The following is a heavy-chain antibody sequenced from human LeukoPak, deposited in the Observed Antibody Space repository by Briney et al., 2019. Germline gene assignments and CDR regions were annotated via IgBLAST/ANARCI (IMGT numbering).Heavy chain of an antibody. CDR1: GGSISSGSYY. J-gene: IGHJ5*02. CDR2: IYTSGST. D-gene: IGHD6-13*01. Sequence: SQTLSLTCTVSGGSISSGSYYWSWIRQPAGKGLEWIGRIYTSGSTNYNPSPKSRVTISVDTSKNQFSLKLSSVTAADTAVYYCARGGSLGIAAWGQGTLVTVSS. CDR3: ARGGSLGIAA. V-gene: IGHV4-61*02.